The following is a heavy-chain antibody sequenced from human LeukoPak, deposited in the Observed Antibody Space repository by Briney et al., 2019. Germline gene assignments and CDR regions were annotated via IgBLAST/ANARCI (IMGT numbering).Heavy chain of an antibody. CDR1: RFTFSSYA. CDR2: ISSNGGST. J-gene: IGHJ4*02. Sequence: GGSLRLSCAASRFTFSSYAMHWVRQAPGKGLEYVSAISSNGGSTYYANSVKGRFTISRDSSKNTLYLQMGSLRTEDMAVYYRARDLGGSYYSYFDYWGQGTLVTVSS. D-gene: IGHD1-26*01. CDR3: ARDLGGSYYSYFDY. V-gene: IGHV3-64*01.